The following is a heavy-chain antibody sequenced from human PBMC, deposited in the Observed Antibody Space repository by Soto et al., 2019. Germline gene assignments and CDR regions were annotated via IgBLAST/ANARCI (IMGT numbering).Heavy chain of an antibody. J-gene: IGHJ3*02. Sequence: LSLTCTASGGSISGYYWSWIRQPPGKGLEWIAYIFYGGSTNYNPSLKSRVTLSGDTSKNQFSLKLSSVTAADTAVYYCARDATTRGIDAFDIWGQWTMVTVSS. CDR1: GGSISGYY. D-gene: IGHD4-17*01. CDR2: IFYGGST. V-gene: IGHV4-59*01. CDR3: ARDATTRGIDAFDI.